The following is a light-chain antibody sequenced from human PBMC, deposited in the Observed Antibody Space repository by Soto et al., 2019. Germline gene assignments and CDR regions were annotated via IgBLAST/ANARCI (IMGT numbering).Light chain of an antibody. CDR3: SSYTRSSTLV. V-gene: IGLV2-14*01. Sequence: QSVLTQPASVSGSPGQSITISCTGTSSDVGGYNYVSWYQQHPGKAPKLMIYEVSNRPSGVSNRFSGSKSGNTASLTISGLQAEDEADYYCSSYTRSSTLVFGGGTK. CDR2: EVS. J-gene: IGLJ3*02. CDR1: SSDVGGYNY.